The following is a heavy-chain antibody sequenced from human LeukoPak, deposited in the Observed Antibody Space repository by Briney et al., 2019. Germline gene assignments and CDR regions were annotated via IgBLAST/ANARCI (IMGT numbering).Heavy chain of an antibody. CDR2: ITGSGGTT. CDR3: AKYRTVPPYGLDV. Sequence: PGGSLRLSCAASGFTFSTYAMNWVRQAPGKGLEWVSGITGSGGTTWYADSVRGRFAISRDNSKSTLYLQMNSLRAEDTATYYCAKYRTVPPYGLDVWGQGTTVTVPS. CDR1: GFTFSTYA. J-gene: IGHJ6*02. D-gene: IGHD1-26*01. V-gene: IGHV3-23*01.